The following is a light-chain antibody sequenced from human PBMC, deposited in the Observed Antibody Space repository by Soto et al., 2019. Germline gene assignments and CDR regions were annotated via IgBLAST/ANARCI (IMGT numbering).Light chain of an antibody. CDR3: LQDHDDSWT. CDR2: AAS. V-gene: IGKV1-12*01. J-gene: IGKJ1*01. CDR1: QGISSW. Sequence: DIQMTQSPSSVSASVGDRVTITCRATQGISSWLAWYQQKPGKAPKLLIYAASSLQSGVPSRFSGSGSGTDFTLTINNLQPEDFATYYCLQDHDDSWTFGQGTKVDI.